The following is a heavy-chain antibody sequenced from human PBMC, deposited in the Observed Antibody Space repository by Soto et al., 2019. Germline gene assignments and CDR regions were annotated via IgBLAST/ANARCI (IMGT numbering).Heavy chain of an antibody. J-gene: IGHJ5*02. CDR2: ISGSGGST. Sequence: GGSLRLSCAASGFTFSSYAMSWVRQAPGKGLEWVSAISGSGGSTYYADSVKGRFTISRDNSKNTLYLQMNSLRAEDTAVYYCAKSLGQQWLIAPAQFDPWGQGTLVTVSS. CDR1: GFTFSSYA. D-gene: IGHD6-19*01. V-gene: IGHV3-23*01. CDR3: AKSLGQQWLIAPAQFDP.